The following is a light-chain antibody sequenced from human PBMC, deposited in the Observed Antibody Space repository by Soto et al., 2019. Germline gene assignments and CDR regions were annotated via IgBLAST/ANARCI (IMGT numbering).Light chain of an antibody. CDR2: EVS. CDR1: QSLLHITGETF. CDR3: VQGTQLPPT. J-gene: IGKJ5*01. V-gene: IGKV2-29*03. Sequence: DVVMTQTPLSLSVAPGQPASISCKSSQSLLHITGETFLFWYLQKPGQSPQLLIYEVSTRVSGVPDRFSGSGSGTDFTLEISRVETDDVGIYYCVQGTQLPPTFGQGIRLGIE.